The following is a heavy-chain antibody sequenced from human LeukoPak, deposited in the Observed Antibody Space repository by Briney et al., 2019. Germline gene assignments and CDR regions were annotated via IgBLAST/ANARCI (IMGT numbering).Heavy chain of an antibody. V-gene: IGHV3-9*01. D-gene: IGHD3-22*01. CDR1: GFTFVDYV. Sequence: PGGSLRLSCAASGFTFVDYVMQSVRQAPGKGLEWVSGISWNSGSIGYADSVKGRFTISRDNAKNSLYLQMNSLRAEDTALYYCAKDMDSSGYDAFDIWGQGTMVTVSS. CDR2: ISWNSGSI. J-gene: IGHJ3*02. CDR3: AKDMDSSGYDAFDI.